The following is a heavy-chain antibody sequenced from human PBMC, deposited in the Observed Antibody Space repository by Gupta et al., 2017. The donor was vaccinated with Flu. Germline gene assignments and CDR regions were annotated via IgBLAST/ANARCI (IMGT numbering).Heavy chain of an antibody. CDR1: GGSFSGYQ. V-gene: IGHV4-34*01. J-gene: IGHJ2*01. D-gene: IGHD3-10*01. Sequence: QVQLQQWGAGLLRPSETLSLTCAVFGGSFSGYQWTWIRQPPGKGLEWIGEISHSGSTNYNPSLKSRVTISVDTSRKQFSLRLSSMTAADTAVYYCARGRDFDLWGRGTLVTVSS. CDR3: ARGRDFDL. CDR2: ISHSGST.